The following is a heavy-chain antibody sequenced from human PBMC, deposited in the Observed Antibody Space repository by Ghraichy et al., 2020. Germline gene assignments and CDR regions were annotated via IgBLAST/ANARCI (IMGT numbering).Heavy chain of an antibody. CDR1: GFTFSSYS. CDR3: ARAVPGTYYYDSSGYYMAPGPYFDY. Sequence: GESLNISCAASGFTFSSYSMNWVRQAPGKGLEWVSYISSSSSTIYYADSVKGRFTISRDNAKNSLYLQMNSLRDEDTAVYYCARAVPGTYYYDSSGYYMAPGPYFDYWGQGTLVTVSS. CDR2: ISSSSSTI. V-gene: IGHV3-48*02. J-gene: IGHJ4*02. D-gene: IGHD3-22*01.